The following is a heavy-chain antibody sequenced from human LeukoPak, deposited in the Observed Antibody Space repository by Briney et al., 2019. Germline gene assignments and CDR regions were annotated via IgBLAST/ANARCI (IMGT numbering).Heavy chain of an antibody. CDR2: ISGSGRGGST. CDR1: GFTFSSSA. J-gene: IGHJ4*02. CDR3: AKSGYNRFDY. D-gene: IGHD5-24*01. Sequence: ESGGSLRLSCAASGFTFSSSAMSWVRQAPGKGLEWVSSISGSGRGGSTYYADSVKGRFTISRDNSKNTLYLQMNSLIAEDTAVYYCAKSGYNRFDYWGQGTRVTVSS. V-gene: IGHV3-23*01.